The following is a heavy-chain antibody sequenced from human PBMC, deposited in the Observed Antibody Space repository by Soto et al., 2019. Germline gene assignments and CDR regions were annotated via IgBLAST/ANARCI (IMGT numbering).Heavy chain of an antibody. CDR2: ITWNSGRV. D-gene: IGHD4-17*01. J-gene: IGHJ4*02. CDR3: AKDKGSMDYGDFPFFDL. Sequence: EVQLVESGGGLVQPGRSLRLSCAASGFTFDDYAMHWVRQSPGKGLEWVSGITWNSGRVIYADSVKGRFTISRDNAKNSLHLEMNNLSVEDTAMYYCAKDKGSMDYGDFPFFDLWGQGTLVTVSS. V-gene: IGHV3-9*01. CDR1: GFTFDDYA.